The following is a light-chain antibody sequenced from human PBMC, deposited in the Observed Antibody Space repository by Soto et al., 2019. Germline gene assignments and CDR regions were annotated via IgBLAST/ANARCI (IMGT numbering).Light chain of an antibody. CDR3: QQYNSYSLT. CDR2: QAS. V-gene: IGKV1-5*03. Sequence: DIQMTQSPSALSASVGDRVTITCRASQTISSWLAWYQQKPGEAPRLLIYQASSLETEVPSRFSSGRAAAEFTPIISSLQPDDVATYYYQQYNSYSLTFGQGTKVDIK. CDR1: QTISSW. J-gene: IGKJ1*01.